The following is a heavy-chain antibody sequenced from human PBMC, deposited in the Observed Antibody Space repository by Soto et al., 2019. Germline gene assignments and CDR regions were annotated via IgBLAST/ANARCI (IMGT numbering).Heavy chain of an antibody. Sequence: ASVKVSCKASGGTFSSYAISWVRQAPGQGLEWMGGIIPIFGTANYAQKFQGRVTITADESTSTAYMELSSLRSEDTAVYYCAREGSGWSTYYYYYYGMDVWGQGTTVTV. CDR3: AREGSGWSTYYYYYYGMDV. J-gene: IGHJ6*02. V-gene: IGHV1-69*13. D-gene: IGHD6-19*01. CDR1: GGTFSSYA. CDR2: IIPIFGTA.